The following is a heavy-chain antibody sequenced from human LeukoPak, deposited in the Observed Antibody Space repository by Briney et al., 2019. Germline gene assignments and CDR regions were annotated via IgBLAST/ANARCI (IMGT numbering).Heavy chain of an antibody. J-gene: IGHJ2*01. CDR3: ARGGPTPNSRYFDL. CDR2: INSDGSST. V-gene: IGHV3-74*01. D-gene: IGHD4-11*01. CDR1: EFTLSTYW. Sequence: QPGGSLRLSCAASEFTLSTYWMHWVRQAPGKGLVWVSRINSDGSSTNYADSVKGRFTISRDNPKNTLYLQMNSLRAEDTAVYYCARGGPTPNSRYFDLWGRGTLVTVSS.